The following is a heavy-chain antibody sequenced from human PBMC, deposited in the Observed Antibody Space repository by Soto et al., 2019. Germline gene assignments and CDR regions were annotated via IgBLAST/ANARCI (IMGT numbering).Heavy chain of an antibody. Sequence: LRLSCAASGFTFSSYGMHWVRQAPGKGLEWVAVISYDGSNKYYADSVKGRFTISRDNSKNTLYLQMNSLRAEDTAVYYCAKDDDYFDYWGQGTLVTVSS. CDR2: ISYDGSNK. CDR1: GFTFSSYG. J-gene: IGHJ4*02. CDR3: AKDDDYFDY. V-gene: IGHV3-30*18.